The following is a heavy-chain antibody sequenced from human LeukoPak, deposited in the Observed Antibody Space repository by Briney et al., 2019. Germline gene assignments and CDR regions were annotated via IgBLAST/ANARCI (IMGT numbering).Heavy chain of an antibody. CDR3: ARARGRVIPIYYFDY. CDR1: GFTFSSYS. Sequence: PGGSLRLSCAASGFTFSSYSMNWVRQAPGKGLEWVSSISSSSSYIYYADSVKGRFTISRDNAKNSLYLQMNSLRAEDTAVYYCARARGRVIPIYYFDYWGQGTLVTVSS. J-gene: IGHJ4*02. V-gene: IGHV3-21*01. CDR2: ISSSSSYI. D-gene: IGHD3-16*02.